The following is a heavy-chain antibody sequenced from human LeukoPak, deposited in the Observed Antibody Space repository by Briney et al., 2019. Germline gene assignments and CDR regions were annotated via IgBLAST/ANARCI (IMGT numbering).Heavy chain of an antibody. CDR3: AHSSDYKHH. J-gene: IGHJ1*01. CDR2: INHSGST. V-gene: IGHV4-34*01. D-gene: IGHD3-22*01. Sequence: SETLSLTCAVYGGSFSAYYWSWIRQPPGKGLEWIGEINHSGSTNYNPSLKGRVTISVDTSQNQVSLKVSSVTAADTAVYYCAHSSDYKHHCGQGTLVTVSS. CDR1: GGSFSAYY.